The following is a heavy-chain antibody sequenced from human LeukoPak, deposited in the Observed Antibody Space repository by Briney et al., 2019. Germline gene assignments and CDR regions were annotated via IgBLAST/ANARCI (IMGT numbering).Heavy chain of an antibody. CDR2: INSDGSIT. CDR1: GFTFSSYW. D-gene: IGHD2-2*01. CDR3: ASSTQISKYADY. J-gene: IGHJ4*02. Sequence: GSLRLSCAASGFTFSSYWMHWVRQAPGKGLVWVSRINSDGSITTYADSVRGRFTISRDNAKSTLYLQMNSLRAEDTAVYYCASSTQISKYADYWGQGALVTVSS. V-gene: IGHV3-74*01.